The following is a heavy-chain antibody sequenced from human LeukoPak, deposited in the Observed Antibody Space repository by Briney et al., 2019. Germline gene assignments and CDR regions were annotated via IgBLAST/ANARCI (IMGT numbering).Heavy chain of an antibody. D-gene: IGHD2-2*01. CDR3: VGVVPAAIY. Sequence: GRSLRLSCAASGLTFNSYGIHWVRQAPGKELEWVAVISYDGSNKYYADSVKGRFTISRDNSKNTLYLQMNSLRAEDTAVYYCVGVVPAAIYWGQGTLVTVSS. J-gene: IGHJ4*02. CDR2: ISYDGSNK. CDR1: GLTFNSYG. V-gene: IGHV3-30*03.